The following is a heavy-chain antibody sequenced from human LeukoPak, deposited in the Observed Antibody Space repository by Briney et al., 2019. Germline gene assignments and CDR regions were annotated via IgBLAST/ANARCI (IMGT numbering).Heavy chain of an antibody. CDR1: GNTFTNYD. J-gene: IGHJ4*02. V-gene: IGHV7-4-1*02. CDR3: ARDRGQQFPREYFDY. CDR2: INTNTGNP. D-gene: IGHD6-13*01. Sequence: ASVKVSCKASGNTFTNYDMNWVRQAPGQGLEWMGWINTNTGNPTYAQGFTGRFVFSLDTSVSTAYLQISSLKAEDTAVYYCARDRGQQFPREYFDYWGQGTLVTVSS.